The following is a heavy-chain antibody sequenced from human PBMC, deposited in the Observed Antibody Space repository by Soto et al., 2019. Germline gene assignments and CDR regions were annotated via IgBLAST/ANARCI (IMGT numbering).Heavy chain of an antibody. V-gene: IGHV3-53*01. CDR1: GFTVSSNY. J-gene: IGHJ4*02. CDR3: ARDMTQVLTLAY. CDR2: IYSGGST. Sequence: EVQLVESGGGLIQPGGSLRLSCAASGFTVSSNYMSWVRQAPGKGLEWVSVIYSGGSTYYADSVKGRFTISRDNSKNTLYLQINSLRAEDTAVYYCARDMTQVLTLAYWGQGTLVTVSS. D-gene: IGHD3-16*01.